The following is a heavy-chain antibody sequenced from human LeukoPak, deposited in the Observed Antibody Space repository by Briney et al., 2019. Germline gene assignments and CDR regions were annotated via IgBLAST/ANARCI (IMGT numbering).Heavy chain of an antibody. CDR1: GFTVSSNY. CDR2: IYSGGST. J-gene: IGHJ4*02. CDR3: ARDGARDPSIAGTVGGYYFDY. D-gene: IGHD6-6*01. Sequence: GGSLRLSCAASGFTVSSNYMNWVRQAPGKGLEWVSVIYSGGSTYYADSVKGRFTISRDNSKNTLYPQMNSLRAEDTAVYYCARDGARDPSIAGTVGGYYFDYWGQGTLVTVSS. V-gene: IGHV3-66*02.